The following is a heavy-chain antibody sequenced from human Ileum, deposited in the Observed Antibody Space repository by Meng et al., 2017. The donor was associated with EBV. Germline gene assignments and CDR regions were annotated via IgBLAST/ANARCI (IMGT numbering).Heavy chain of an antibody. D-gene: IGHD3-22*01. CDR2: IHHTEST. Sequence: VPLQEAGPGLVKPSGTLSPTFAVSGGSISSSNWWSWVRQAPGKGLEWIGEIHHTESTNYNPSLKSRVTISVDKSKNQFSLKLSSVTAADTAVYYCARESYSDSSGYYSLDYWGQGSLVTVSS. J-gene: IGHJ4*02. V-gene: IGHV4-4*02. CDR3: ARESYSDSSGYYSLDY. CDR1: GGSISSSNW.